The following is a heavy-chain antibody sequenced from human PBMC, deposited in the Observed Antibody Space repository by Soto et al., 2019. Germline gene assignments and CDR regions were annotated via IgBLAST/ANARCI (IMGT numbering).Heavy chain of an antibody. V-gene: IGHV5-10-1*01. J-gene: IGHJ4*02. CDR3: ATTYSSSRYYFDY. CDR2: IDPSDSYT. D-gene: IGHD6-6*01. Sequence: GESLKISCKGSGYSLTSYWISWVRQMPGKGLEWMGRIDPSDSYTNYSPSFQGHVTISADKSISTAYLQWSSLKASDTAMYYCATTYSSSRYYFDYWGQGTLVTVSS. CDR1: GYSLTSYW.